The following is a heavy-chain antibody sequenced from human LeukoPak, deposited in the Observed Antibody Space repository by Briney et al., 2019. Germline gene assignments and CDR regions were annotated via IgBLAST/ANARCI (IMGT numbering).Heavy chain of an antibody. V-gene: IGHV3-21*01. CDR1: GFTFSSYS. J-gene: IGHJ4*02. CDR3: ATDCTRPSGGSCRDY. D-gene: IGHD2-15*01. CDR2: ISSSSSYI. Sequence: NPGGSLRLSCAASGFTFSSYSMNWVRQAPGKGLEWVSSISSSSSYIYYADSVKGRFTISRDNAKNSLYLQMNSLRAEDTAVYCCATDCTRPSGGSCRDYWGQGTLVTVSS.